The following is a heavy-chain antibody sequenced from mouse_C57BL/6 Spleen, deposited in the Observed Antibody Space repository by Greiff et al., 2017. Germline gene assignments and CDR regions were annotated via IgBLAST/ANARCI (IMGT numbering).Heavy chain of an antibody. CDR1: GYSITSDY. CDR3: ARSHYSNCFDY. J-gene: IGHJ2*01. CDR2: ISNSGST. D-gene: IGHD2-5*01. V-gene: IGHV3-8*01. Sequence: EVNVVESGPGLAKPSQTLTLTCTASGYSITSDYRNWIRKFPGNKLEYMGYISNSGSTYYNPSHKSGNSITRDTSKNQYYLQLTSVTTEDTATYYCARSHYSNCFDYWGQGTTLTVSS.